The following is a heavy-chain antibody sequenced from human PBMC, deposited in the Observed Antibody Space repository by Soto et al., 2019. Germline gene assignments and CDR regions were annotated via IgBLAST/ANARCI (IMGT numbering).Heavy chain of an antibody. CDR2: ISAYNGNT. D-gene: IGHD6-13*01. V-gene: IGHV1-18*01. CDR3: ARDWAAAGPFDY. CDR1: GYTFTSYG. J-gene: IGHJ4*02. Sequence: QVQLVQSGAEVKKPGASVKVSCKASGYTFTSYGISWVRQAPGQGLEWMGWISAYNGNTNYAQKRQGRVTMTTDPATGTANMELRSLRSADTAVDDCARDWAAAGPFDYGGKGTLVTVSS.